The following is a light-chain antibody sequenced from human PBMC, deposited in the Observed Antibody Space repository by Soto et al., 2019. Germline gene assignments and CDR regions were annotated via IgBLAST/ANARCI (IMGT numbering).Light chain of an antibody. CDR3: SSYTSSTTVV. CDR2: DVS. Sequence: QSALTQPDSVSGSPGQSITISCTGTSSDVGGYNYVSWYQHHPGKAPKLMIYDVSNRPSGVSNRVSGSKSGNTASLTISGLQAEDEAYYYCSSYTSSTTVVFGGGTKLTVL. V-gene: IGLV2-14*03. CDR1: SSDVGGYNY. J-gene: IGLJ2*01.